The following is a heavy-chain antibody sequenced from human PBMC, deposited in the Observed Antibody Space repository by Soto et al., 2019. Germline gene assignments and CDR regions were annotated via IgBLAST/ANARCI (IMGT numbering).Heavy chain of an antibody. CDR1: GGTFTGHY. D-gene: IGHD1-26*01. J-gene: IGHJ4*02. CDR3: GRGRSGQIVVFY. V-gene: IGHV1-2*02. Sequence: ASVKVSCKASGGTFTGHYIHWVRQAPEQGPEWMGEIGPESGATRYAQKFQVRVTMTRDMSITTVYMELNNLSPDDTAVYYCGRGRSGQIVVFYWGQGTPVTVSS. CDR2: IGPESGAT.